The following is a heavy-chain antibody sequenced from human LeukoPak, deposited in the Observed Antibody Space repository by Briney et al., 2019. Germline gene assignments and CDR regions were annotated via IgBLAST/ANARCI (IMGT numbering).Heavy chain of an antibody. V-gene: IGHV4-59*01. D-gene: IGHD1-1*01. Sequence: PSETLSLICTVSGGSISSYYWSWIRQPPGKGLEWIGYIYYSGSINYNPSLKSRVTISVDTSKNQFSLKVSSVTAADTAVYCCARGNWYLDYWGQGTLVTVSS. CDR3: ARGNWYLDY. CDR2: IYYSGSI. CDR1: GGSISSYY. J-gene: IGHJ4*02.